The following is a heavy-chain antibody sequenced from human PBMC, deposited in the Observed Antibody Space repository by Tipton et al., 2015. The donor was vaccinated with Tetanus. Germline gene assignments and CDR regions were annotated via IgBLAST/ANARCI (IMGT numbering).Heavy chain of an antibody. CDR2: IYTSEST. J-gene: IGHJ6*02. CDR3: ARMQRYGMNV. Sequence: LRLSCTVSGGSMTSGSYYWGWIRQPPGKGLEWIGSIYTSESTNYNPSLKSRLTMSVDTSKNQFSLRLNSVTAADTAVYYCARMQRYGMNVWGQGTTVTVSS. CDR1: GGSMTSGSYY. D-gene: IGHD6-25*01. V-gene: IGHV4-39*07.